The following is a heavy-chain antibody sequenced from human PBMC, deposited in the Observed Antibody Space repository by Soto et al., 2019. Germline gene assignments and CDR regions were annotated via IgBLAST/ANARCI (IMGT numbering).Heavy chain of an antibody. Sequence: PGGSLRLSCAASGFTFSSYSMNWVRQAPGKGLEWVSSISSSSSYIYYADSVKGRFTISRDNAKNSLYLQMNSLRAEDTAVYYCARDHHTVTYNGDAFDIWGQGTMVTVSS. CDR3: ARDHHTVTYNGDAFDI. D-gene: IGHD4-17*01. J-gene: IGHJ3*02. CDR1: GFTFSSYS. CDR2: ISSSSSYI. V-gene: IGHV3-21*01.